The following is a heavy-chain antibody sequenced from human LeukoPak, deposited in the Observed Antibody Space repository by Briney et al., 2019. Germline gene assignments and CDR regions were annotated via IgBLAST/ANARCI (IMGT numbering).Heavy chain of an antibody. CDR2: ISWNSGSI. CDR3: AKDIGSSSWYLGI. Sequence: PGGSLRLSCAASGFTFDDYAMHWVRQAPGKGLEWVSGISWNSGSIGYADSVKGRFTISRDNAKNSLYLEMNSLRAEDTALYYCAKDIGSSSWYLGIWGQGTLVSVSS. D-gene: IGHD6-13*01. V-gene: IGHV3-9*01. CDR1: GFTFDDYA. J-gene: IGHJ4*02.